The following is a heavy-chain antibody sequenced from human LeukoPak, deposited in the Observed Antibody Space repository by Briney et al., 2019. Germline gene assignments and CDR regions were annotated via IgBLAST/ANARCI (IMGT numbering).Heavy chain of an antibody. CDR3: ARGIAARPSWFAP. J-gene: IGHJ5*02. D-gene: IGHD6-6*01. Sequence: GASVKVSFKASGGTFISYAISWVRQAPGQGLEWMGGIIPIFGTANYAQKFQGRVTITTDESTSTAYMELSSLRSEDTAVYYCARGIAARPSWFAPWGQGTLVTVSS. V-gene: IGHV1-69*05. CDR2: IIPIFGTA. CDR1: GGTFISYA.